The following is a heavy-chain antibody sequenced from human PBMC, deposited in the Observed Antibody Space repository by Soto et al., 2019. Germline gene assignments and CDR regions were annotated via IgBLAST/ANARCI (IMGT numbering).Heavy chain of an antibody. CDR1: GSSISSSGYY. CDR3: ARPRDNWNSHSFDY. J-gene: IGHJ4*02. CDR2: LYYNVGT. Sequence: PSETLSLTCTVSGSSISSSGYYWGWIRQPPGRGLEWIGSLYYNVGTYYNPSLKSRVTISADTSANQFSLMVNSVTAADTAIYYCARPRDNWNSHSFDYWGQGTLVTVSS. V-gene: IGHV4-39*01. D-gene: IGHD1-7*01.